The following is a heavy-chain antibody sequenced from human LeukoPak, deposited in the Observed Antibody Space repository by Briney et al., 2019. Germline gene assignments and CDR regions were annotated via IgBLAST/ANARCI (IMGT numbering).Heavy chain of an antibody. CDR2: IYHSGST. V-gene: IGHV4-38-2*02. CDR3: ATMATIDFDY. J-gene: IGHJ4*02. D-gene: IGHD5-24*01. CDR1: GYSISSGYY. Sequence: SENLSLTCTVSGYSISSGYYWGWIRQPPGKGLERIGSIYHSGSTYYNPSLKSRVTISVDTSKNQFSLKLTSVTAADTAVYYCATMATIDFDYWGQGTLVTVSS.